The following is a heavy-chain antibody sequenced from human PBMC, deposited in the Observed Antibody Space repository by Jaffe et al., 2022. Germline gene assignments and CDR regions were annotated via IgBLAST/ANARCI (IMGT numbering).Heavy chain of an antibody. V-gene: IGHV3-48*01. J-gene: IGHJ6*03. CDR3: ARRTLRYCSGGSCARGDYYYYMDV. CDR1: GFTFSSYS. CDR2: ISSSSSTI. Sequence: EVQLVESGGGLVQPGGSLRLSCAASGFTFSSYSMNWVRQAPGKGLEWVSYISSSSSTIYYADSVKGRFTISRDNAKNSLYLQMNSLRAEDTAVYYCARRTLRYCSGGSCARGDYYYYMDVWGKGTTVTVSS. D-gene: IGHD2-15*01.